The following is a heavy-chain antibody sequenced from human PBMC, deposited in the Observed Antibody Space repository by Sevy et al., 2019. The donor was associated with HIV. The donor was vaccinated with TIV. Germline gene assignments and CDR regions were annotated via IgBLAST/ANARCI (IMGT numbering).Heavy chain of an antibody. CDR2: ICWNGRNI. V-gene: IGHV3-9*01. J-gene: IGHJ6*02. CDR1: GFPFNDHA. D-gene: IGHD2-21*02. CDR3: DKDMNRGCSGVNCYSYYYYLYGLDV. Sequence: GGSLRLSCAASGFPFNDHAMHWVRQVPGKGLEWVSGICWNGRNIGYADSVKCRFTISRDKARHLVYLEMNSLRPEDTAFSYCDKDMNRGCSGVNCYSYYYYLYGLDVWGQGTTVTVSS.